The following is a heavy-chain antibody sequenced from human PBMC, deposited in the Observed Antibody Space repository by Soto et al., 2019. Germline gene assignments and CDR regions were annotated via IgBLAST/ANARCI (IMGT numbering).Heavy chain of an antibody. D-gene: IGHD6-6*01. Sequence: QVQLVQSGAEVKKPGSSVKVSCKASGGTFSSYAISWVRQAPGQGLEWMGGIIPIFGTANYAQKFQGRVTINADKSTSTAYMELSSLRSEDTAVYYCARGGYSSSPRLYYYYGMDVWGQGTTVTVSS. V-gene: IGHV1-69*06. CDR3: ARGGYSSSPRLYYYYGMDV. J-gene: IGHJ6*02. CDR2: IIPIFGTA. CDR1: GGTFSSYA.